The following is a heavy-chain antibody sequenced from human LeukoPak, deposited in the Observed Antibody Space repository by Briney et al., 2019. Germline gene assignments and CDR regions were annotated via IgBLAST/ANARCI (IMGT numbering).Heavy chain of an antibody. CDR3: ARVSGRIEVWPQPFGDGMDV. CDR1: GFTFSSYG. V-gene: IGHV3-23*01. D-gene: IGHD3-10*01. Sequence: GGSLRLSCAASGFTFSSYGMSWVRQAPGKGLEWVSVISGSGDGTYYADSVKGRFTISREDSKNTLYLQMNSLRAEDTAIYYCARVSGRIEVWPQPFGDGMDVWGQGTTVTVSS. CDR2: ISGSGDGT. J-gene: IGHJ6*02.